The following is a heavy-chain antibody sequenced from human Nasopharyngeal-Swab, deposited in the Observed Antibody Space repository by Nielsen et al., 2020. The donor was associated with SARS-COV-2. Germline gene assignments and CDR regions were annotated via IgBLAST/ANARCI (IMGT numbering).Heavy chain of an antibody. CDR1: GYTFTGHY. Sequence: ASVKVSCKASGYTFTGHYMHWVRQAPGQGLEWMGRINPNSGGTNYAQKFQGRVTMTRDTSISTAYMELSRLRSDDTAVYYCARSPYADPLGLVYWGQGTLVTVSS. J-gene: IGHJ4*02. V-gene: IGHV1-2*06. D-gene: IGHD4-17*01. CDR3: ARSPYADPLGLVY. CDR2: INPNSGGT.